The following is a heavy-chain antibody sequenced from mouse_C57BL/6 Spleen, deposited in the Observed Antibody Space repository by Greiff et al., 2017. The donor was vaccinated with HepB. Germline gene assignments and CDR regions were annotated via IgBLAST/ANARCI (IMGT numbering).Heavy chain of an antibody. CDR1: GYTFTSYW. Sequence: VQLQQPGAELVMPGASVKLSCKASGYTFTSYWMHWVKQRPGQGLEWIGEIDPSDSYTNYNQKFKGKSTLTVDKSSSTAYMQLSSLTSEDSAVYYCARMRTVVDYWGQGTTLTVSS. D-gene: IGHD1-1*01. J-gene: IGHJ2*01. CDR3: ARMRTVVDY. V-gene: IGHV1-69*01. CDR2: IDPSDSYT.